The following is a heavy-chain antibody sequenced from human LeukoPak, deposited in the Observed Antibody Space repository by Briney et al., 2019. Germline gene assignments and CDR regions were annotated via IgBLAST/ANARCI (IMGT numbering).Heavy chain of an antibody. J-gene: IGHJ6*02. CDR2: ISYDGSNK. CDR1: GFTFSSYA. V-gene: IGHV3-30-3*01. Sequence: GRSLRLSCAASGFTFSSYAMHWVRQAPGKGLEWVAVISYDGSNKYYADSVKGRFTISRDNSKNTLYLQMNSLRAEDTAVYYCARDIQLWSYSLYYYYGMDVWGQGTTVTVS. D-gene: IGHD5-18*01. CDR3: ARDIQLWSYSLYYYYGMDV.